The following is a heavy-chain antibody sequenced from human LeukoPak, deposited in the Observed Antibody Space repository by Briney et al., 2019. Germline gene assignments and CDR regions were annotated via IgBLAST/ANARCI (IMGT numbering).Heavy chain of an antibody. CDR3: VKSMGSVDFDY. Sequence: GGSLRLSCAASGFTFSSYAMSWVRQAPGKGLEWVSAISGSGGSTYYADSVKGRFTISRDNSKNTLYLQMNTLRAEDTAIYYCVKSMGSVDFDYWGQGSLVTVSS. V-gene: IGHV3-23*01. D-gene: IGHD2/OR15-2a*01. CDR2: ISGSGGST. CDR1: GFTFSSYA. J-gene: IGHJ4*02.